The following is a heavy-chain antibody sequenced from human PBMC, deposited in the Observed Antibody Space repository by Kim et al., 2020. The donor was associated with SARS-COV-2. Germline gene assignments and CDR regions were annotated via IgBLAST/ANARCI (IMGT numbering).Heavy chain of an antibody. CDR3: VRDGGDSYGFFDY. CDR2: TYYRSKWYN. V-gene: IGHV6-1*01. Sequence: SQTLSLTCAISVDSVSSSSAAWNWFRQSPSRGLEWLGRTYYRSKWYNNYAVSVKSRITVNPDSSKNQFALLLNSVTPEDTAVYYCVRDGGDSYGFFDYWGQGTLVTVSS. D-gene: IGHD5-18*01. J-gene: IGHJ4*02. CDR1: VDSVSSSSAA.